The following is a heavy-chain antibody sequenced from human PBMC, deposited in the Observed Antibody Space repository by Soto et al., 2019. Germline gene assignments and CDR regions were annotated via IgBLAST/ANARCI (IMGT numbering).Heavy chain of an antibody. CDR1: GFTFSSFG. Sequence: EVQLVESGGALVQPGGSLRLSCAASGFTFSSFGMNWLRQAPGKGLEWISYLGSSSSSIYYADSVKGRFTISRDNAKNSLVLQMDSLRVEDTAVYYCARERYRYGLGRYWGQGTLVTVSS. CDR2: LGSSSSSI. D-gene: IGHD5-18*01. V-gene: IGHV3-48*01. J-gene: IGHJ4*02. CDR3: ARERYRYGLGRY.